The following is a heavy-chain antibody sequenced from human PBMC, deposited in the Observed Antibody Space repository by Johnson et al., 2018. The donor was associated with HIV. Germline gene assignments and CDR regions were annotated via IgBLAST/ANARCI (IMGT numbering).Heavy chain of an antibody. V-gene: IGHV3-15*01. D-gene: IGHD1-26*01. CDR3: NIDRVDGGGSYYNAFDI. J-gene: IGHJ3*02. CDR2: IKSKTDGGTT. Sequence: VYLVESGGGLVKPGGSLRLSCAASGFTFNNAWMSWVRQAPGKGLEWVGRIKSKTDGGTTDYAAPVKGRFTISRDDSKNTLYLQMNSLKTEDTALYYCNIDRVDGGGSYYNAFDIWGQGTMVTVSS. CDR1: GFTFNNAW.